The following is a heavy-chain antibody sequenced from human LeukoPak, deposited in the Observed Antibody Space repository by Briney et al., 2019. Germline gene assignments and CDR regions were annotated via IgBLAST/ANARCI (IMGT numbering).Heavy chain of an antibody. CDR3: ARDLTYSSSPPGWYFDL. V-gene: IGHV3-30*03. CDR2: ISYDGSNK. J-gene: IGHJ2*01. CDR1: GSTFSSYG. Sequence: GGSLRLSCAASGSTFSSYGMHWVRQAPGKGLEWVAVISYDGSNKYYADSVKGRFTISRDNSKNTLYLQMNSLRAEDTALYYCARDLTYSSSPPGWYFDLWGRGALVTVSS. D-gene: IGHD6-6*01.